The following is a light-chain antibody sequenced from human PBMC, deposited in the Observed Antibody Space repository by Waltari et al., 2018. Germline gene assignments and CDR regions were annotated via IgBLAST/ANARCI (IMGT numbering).Light chain of an antibody. Sequence: SYELTQPPSGSVSPGQTARITCSGDALPKQYAFWYQQKPGQAPVLIIDKDTQRPSGIPERFSGSSSGTTVTMTISGVQAEDEADYYCLSADSSGTSKVFGGGTKLTVL. CDR1: ALPKQY. V-gene: IGLV3-25*03. CDR2: KDT. J-gene: IGLJ3*02. CDR3: LSADSSGTSKV.